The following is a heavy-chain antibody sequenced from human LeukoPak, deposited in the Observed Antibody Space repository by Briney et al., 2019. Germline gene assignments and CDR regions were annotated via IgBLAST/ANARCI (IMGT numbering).Heavy chain of an antibody. D-gene: IGHD5-18*01. CDR1: GFTLSSNY. CDR3: AKPYSYGYTSSPGDDY. V-gene: IGHV3-53*01. J-gene: IGHJ4*02. CDR2: IYSGGST. Sequence: PGGSLRLSCAASGFTLSSNYMSWVRQAPGKGLEWGSVIYSGGSTYYADSVKGRFTISRDNSKNTLYLQMNSLRAEDTAVYYCAKPYSYGYTSSPGDDYWGQGTLVTVSS.